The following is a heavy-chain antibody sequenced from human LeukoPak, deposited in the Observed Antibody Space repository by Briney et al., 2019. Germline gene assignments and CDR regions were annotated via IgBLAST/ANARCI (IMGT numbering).Heavy chain of an antibody. CDR1: XYTFTSYY. Sequence: VKVSCKASXYTFTSYYMHWVRQAPGQGLEWMGIINPSGGSTSYAQKFQGRVTMTRDTSTSTVYMELSSLRSEDTAVYYCASEFTYCSSTSCHTGWDYWGQGTLVTVSS. CDR3: ASEFTYCSSTSCHTGWDY. D-gene: IGHD2-2*01. CDR2: INPSGGST. V-gene: IGHV1-46*01. J-gene: IGHJ4*02.